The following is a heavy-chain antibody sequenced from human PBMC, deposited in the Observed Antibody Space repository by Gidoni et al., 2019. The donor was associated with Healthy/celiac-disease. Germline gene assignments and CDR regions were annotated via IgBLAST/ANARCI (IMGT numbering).Heavy chain of an antibody. J-gene: IGHJ4*02. Sequence: EVQLVESGGGLVKPGGSLRLSCAASGFTFRSYSMNWVRQAPGKGLEWVSSISSSSSYIYYADSVKGRFTISRDNAKNSLYLQMNSLRAEDTAVYYCATPSYYYDSSGYSANDYWGQGTLVTVSS. CDR1: GFTFRSYS. CDR3: ATPSYYYDSSGYSANDY. CDR2: ISSSSSYI. V-gene: IGHV3-21*01. D-gene: IGHD3-22*01.